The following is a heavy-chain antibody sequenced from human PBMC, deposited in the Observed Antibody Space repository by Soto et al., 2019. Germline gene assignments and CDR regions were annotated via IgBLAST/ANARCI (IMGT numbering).Heavy chain of an antibody. CDR3: AREKATIAAAGPPYYYYYGMDV. D-gene: IGHD6-13*01. CDR1: GGTFSSYA. J-gene: IGHJ6*02. Sequence: SVKVCCKASGGTFSSYAISWVRQAPGQGLEWMGGIIPIFGTANYAQKFQGRVTITADESTSTAYMELSSPRSEDTAVYYCAREKATIAAAGPPYYYYYGMDVWGQGTTVTVSS. V-gene: IGHV1-69*13. CDR2: IIPIFGTA.